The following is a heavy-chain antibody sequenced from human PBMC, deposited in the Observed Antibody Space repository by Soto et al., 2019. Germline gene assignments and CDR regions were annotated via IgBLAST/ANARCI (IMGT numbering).Heavy chain of an antibody. CDR3: ARGGSRVWQVALDS. CDR1: AGSFTHYY. J-gene: IGHJ3*02. Sequence: QVQQQPWGAGLLKPSETLSLTCTVYAGSFTHYYWNWIRQSPGKGLEWIGKIKHGGSSSYNPSLRSRVSISVAMSKNQFALTLSSVTAEDTAVYYCARGGSRVWQVALDSWGQGTMVPVSS. D-gene: IGHD6-19*01. V-gene: IGHV4-34*01. CDR2: IKHGGSS.